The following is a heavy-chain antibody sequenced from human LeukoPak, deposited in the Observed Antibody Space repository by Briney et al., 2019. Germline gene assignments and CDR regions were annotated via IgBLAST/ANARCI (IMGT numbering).Heavy chain of an antibody. CDR3: ARAVWGTGKLSFWSGYPKRYYFDY. Sequence: SSETLSLTCTVSGGSISSSSYYWGWIRQPPGKGLEWIGSIYYSGSTYYNPSLKSRVTISVDTSKNQFSLKLSSVTAADTAVYYCARAVWGTGKLSFWSGYPKRYYFDYWGQGTLVTVSS. CDR2: IYYSGST. J-gene: IGHJ4*02. V-gene: IGHV4-39*01. D-gene: IGHD3-3*01. CDR1: GGSISSSSYY.